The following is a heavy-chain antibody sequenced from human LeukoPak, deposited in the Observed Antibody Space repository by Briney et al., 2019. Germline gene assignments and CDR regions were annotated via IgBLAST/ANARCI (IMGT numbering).Heavy chain of an antibody. CDR1: GYTFTSYG. J-gene: IGHJ5*02. D-gene: IGHD2-15*01. CDR2: ISAYNGNT. CDR3: ARLLGYCSGGSCYGWFDP. Sequence: GASVKVSCKASGYTFTSYGISWVRQAPGQGLEWMGWISAYNGNTNYAQKLQGRVTMTTDTSTSTAYMELRSLRSDDTAVYYCARLLGYCSGGSCYGWFDPWGQGTLVTVSS. V-gene: IGHV1-18*01.